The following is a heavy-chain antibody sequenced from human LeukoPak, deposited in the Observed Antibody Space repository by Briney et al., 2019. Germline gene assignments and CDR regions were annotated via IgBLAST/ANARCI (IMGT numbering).Heavy chain of an antibody. J-gene: IGHJ3*02. CDR1: GFTFSSYA. V-gene: IGHV3-64*01. CDR2: ISSNGGTT. CDR3: ARSTYYYDSSGLNAFEI. D-gene: IGHD3-22*01. Sequence: GGSLRPSRAASGFTFSSYAMHWVRQAPGKGLEYVSVISSNGGTTYYANSVKGRFTISRDNSKDTLYLQMGSLRAEDMAVYYCARSTYYYDSSGLNAFEIWGQGTMVTVSS.